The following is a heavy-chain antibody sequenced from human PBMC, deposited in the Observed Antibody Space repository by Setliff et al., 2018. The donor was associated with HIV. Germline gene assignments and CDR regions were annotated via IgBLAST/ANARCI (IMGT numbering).Heavy chain of an antibody. CDR1: GASFSSGGYY. D-gene: IGHD3-3*01. Sequence: PSETLSLTCNVSGASFSSGGYYWSWIRQHPGKGLEWIGYMSYSGSAFYKSSLKSRVTMSIDTSKNQFSLMLSPVTAADTAVYYCARATYTLQFLKWSPDSSLYYYYMDVWGKGTTVTGSS. CDR3: ARATYTLQFLKWSPDSSLYYYYMDV. J-gene: IGHJ6*03. V-gene: IGHV4-31*03. CDR2: MSYSGSA.